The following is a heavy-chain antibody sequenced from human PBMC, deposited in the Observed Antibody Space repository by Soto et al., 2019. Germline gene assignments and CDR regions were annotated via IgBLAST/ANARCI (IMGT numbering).Heavy chain of an antibody. J-gene: IGHJ4*02. CDR1: GFSLSTNGVG. Sequence: QITLKETGPTLVKPTQTLTLTCTFSGFSLSTNGVGVGWIRQPPGKALEWLALLYWDDDKRYSPYLKSRLTTTQDTYKNQVVLTMTYMDPVDTATYYCAHRRDGAYYCDYWGQGTLVTVSS. V-gene: IGHV2-5*02. CDR2: LYWDDDK. CDR3: AHRRDGAYYCDY.